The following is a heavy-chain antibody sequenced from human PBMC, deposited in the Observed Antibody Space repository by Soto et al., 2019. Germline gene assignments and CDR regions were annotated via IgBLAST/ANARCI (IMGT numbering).Heavy chain of an antibody. Sequence: EVQLVESGGGLVQPGGSLRLSCAASGFTFSSYWMHWVRRAPGKGLVWVSRINSDGCSTSYADSVKGRFTISRDNAKNTLYLQMNSLRAEDTAVYYCAREVKVATVYFDYWGQGTLVTVSS. CDR1: GFTFSSYW. CDR2: INSDGCST. J-gene: IGHJ4*02. CDR3: AREVKVATVYFDY. D-gene: IGHD5-12*01. V-gene: IGHV3-74*01.